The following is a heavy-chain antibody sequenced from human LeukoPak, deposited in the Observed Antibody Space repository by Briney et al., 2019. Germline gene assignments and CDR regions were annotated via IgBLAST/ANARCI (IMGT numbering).Heavy chain of an antibody. CDR2: ITSGSSYI. CDR1: GFTFSSYN. V-gene: IGHV3-21*01. J-gene: IGHJ6*03. D-gene: IGHD1-26*01. CDR3: ARDPYSGSYGNEYYYYMDV. Sequence: GGSLRLSCAASGFTFSSYNMNWVRQAPGKGLEWVSSITSGSSYIYYADSVKGRFTISRDNAKDSLYLQMNSLRAEDTAVYYCARDPYSGSYGNEYYYYMDVWGKGTTVTISS.